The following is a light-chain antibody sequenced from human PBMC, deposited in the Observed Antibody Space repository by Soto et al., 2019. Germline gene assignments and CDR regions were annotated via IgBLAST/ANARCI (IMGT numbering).Light chain of an antibody. Sequence: QSVLAQPPSVSGAPGQRVTISCTGNSSNIGAGYDVHWYQQLPGTAPKLLIYGNINRPSGVPDRFSGSKSGTSASLAITELQTEDEGDYYCQSYDSTLSPVVFGGGTKVTVL. J-gene: IGLJ2*01. CDR3: QSYDSTLSPVV. V-gene: IGLV1-40*01. CDR1: SSNIGAGYD. CDR2: GNI.